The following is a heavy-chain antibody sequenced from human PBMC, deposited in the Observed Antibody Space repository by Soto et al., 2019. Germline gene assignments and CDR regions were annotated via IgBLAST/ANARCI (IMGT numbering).Heavy chain of an antibody. Sequence: ASAKVSCKASGYTFTSYDINWVRQAPGQGLEWMGWISAYNGNTNYAQKLQGRVTMTTDTSTSTAYMELRSLRSDDTAVYYCARGLAYDFWSGYPRGYMDVWGKGTTVTVSS. J-gene: IGHJ6*03. CDR3: ARGLAYDFWSGYPRGYMDV. D-gene: IGHD3-3*01. V-gene: IGHV1-18*01. CDR1: GYTFTSYD. CDR2: ISAYNGNT.